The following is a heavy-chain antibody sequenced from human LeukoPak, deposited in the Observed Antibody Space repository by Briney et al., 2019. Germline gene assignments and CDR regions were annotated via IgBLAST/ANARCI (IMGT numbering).Heavy chain of an antibody. J-gene: IGHJ4*02. Sequence: KSSETLSLTCTVSGGSISSYYWSWIRQPPGKGLEWIGYIYYSGSTNYNPSLKSRVTISVDTSKNQFSLKLSSVTAADTAVYYCARGVTGYYDSSGITFDYWGQGTLVTVSS. CDR3: ARGVTGYYDSSGITFDY. D-gene: IGHD3-22*01. CDR1: GGSISSYY. V-gene: IGHV4-59*01. CDR2: IYYSGST.